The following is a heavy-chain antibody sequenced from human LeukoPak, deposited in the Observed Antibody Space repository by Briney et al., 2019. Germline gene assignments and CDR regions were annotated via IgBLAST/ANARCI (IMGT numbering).Heavy chain of an antibody. CDR2: INPSSGGT. CDR1: GYTFTGYY. D-gene: IGHD3-22*01. J-gene: IGHJ5*02. V-gene: IGHV1-2*02. Sequence: ASVKVSCKASGYTFTGYYMHWVRQAPGQGLEWMGWINPSSGGTNYAQKFQGRVTMTRDTSISTAYMELSRLRSDDTAVYYCARYYDSSVGGRFDPWGQGTLVTVSS. CDR3: ARYYDSSVGGRFDP.